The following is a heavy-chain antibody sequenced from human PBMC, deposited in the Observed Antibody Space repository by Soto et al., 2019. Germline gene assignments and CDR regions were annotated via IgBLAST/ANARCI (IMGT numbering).Heavy chain of an antibody. CDR1: GFSFSSYG. V-gene: IGHV3-33*03. Sequence: GGSLRLSCAASGFSFSSYGMHWVRQAPGKGLDWVAVIWYDGSNKYYADPVKGRFTISRDNSKNTLYLQMNSLRVEDTAVYYCARAQYTGSYFDACDIWGQGTMVTVSS. J-gene: IGHJ3*02. CDR3: ARAQYTGSYFDACDI. CDR2: IWYDGSNK. D-gene: IGHD1-26*01.